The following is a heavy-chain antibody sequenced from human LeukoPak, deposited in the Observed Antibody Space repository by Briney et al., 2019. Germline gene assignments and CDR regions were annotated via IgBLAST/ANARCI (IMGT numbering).Heavy chain of an antibody. CDR2: INHSGST. V-gene: IGHV4-34*01. D-gene: IGHD6-19*01. Sequence: SETLSLTCAVYGGSFSGYYWSWIRQPPGKGLEWIGEINHSGSTNYNPSLKSRVTISVDTSKNQFSLKLSSVTAADTAVYYCAPGARGGGWYRGYFDYWGQGTLVTVSS. CDR3: APGARGGGWYRGYFDY. J-gene: IGHJ4*02. CDR1: GGSFSGYY.